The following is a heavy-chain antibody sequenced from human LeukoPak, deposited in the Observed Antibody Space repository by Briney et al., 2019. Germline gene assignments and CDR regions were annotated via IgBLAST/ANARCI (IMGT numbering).Heavy chain of an antibody. CDR1: GGSFSDYY. Sequence: ASETLSLTCGVNGGSFSDYYWSWIRQPPGKGLEWIGEISHSGSTNYNPSLKSRVNISVDTSKNQFSLKLSSVTAADTAVYHCARRERKLYRYWYFGLWGRGTLVTGSS. CDR2: ISHSGST. V-gene: IGHV4-34*01. CDR3: ARRERKLYRYWYFGL. J-gene: IGHJ2*01. D-gene: IGHD2-2*02.